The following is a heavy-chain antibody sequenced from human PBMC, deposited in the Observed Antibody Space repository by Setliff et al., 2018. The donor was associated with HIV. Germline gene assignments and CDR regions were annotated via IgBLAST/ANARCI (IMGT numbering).Heavy chain of an antibody. V-gene: IGHV4-31*03. CDR3: ARTPEDYDQYFFDR. Sequence: SETLSLTCTVSGDSINSGGYHWTWIRQHPGKGLEWIGYISYIGYTYYNPALKSRLTISLDTSKNQFSLKLSSVTAADTAVYYCARTPEDYDQYFFDRWGQGTLVTVSS. CDR2: ISYIGYT. J-gene: IGHJ4*02. CDR1: GDSINSGGYH. D-gene: IGHD3-22*01.